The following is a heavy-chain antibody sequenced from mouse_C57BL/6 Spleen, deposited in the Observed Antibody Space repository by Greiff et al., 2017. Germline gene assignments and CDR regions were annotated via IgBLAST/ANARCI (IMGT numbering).Heavy chain of an antibody. J-gene: IGHJ4*01. CDR3: ARLGAAYYAMDY. D-gene: IGHD6-1*01. CDR1: GYAFSSYW. Sequence: VQLQESGAELVKPGASVKISCKASGYAFSSYWMNWVKQRPGKGLEWIGQIYPGDGDTNYNGKFKGKATLTADKSSSTAYMQLSSLTSEDSAVYFCARLGAAYYAMDYGGQGTSVTVSS. V-gene: IGHV1-80*01. CDR2: IYPGDGDT.